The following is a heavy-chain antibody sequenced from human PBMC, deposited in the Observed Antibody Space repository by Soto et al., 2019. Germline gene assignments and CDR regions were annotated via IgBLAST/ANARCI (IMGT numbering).Heavy chain of an antibody. CDR1: GYDFTHYW. J-gene: IGHJ1*01. Sequence: GESLKISCQGSGYDFTHYWVAWVRQTPGKGLEWMGVIYPGDAETRYSPSFQGRVTFSVDKSIDTAYLHWSSLEASDTAIYYCARVTNYADSGDFYSFAGWGQGAPVTVSS. V-gene: IGHV5-51*01. CDR2: IYPGDAET. D-gene: IGHD3-22*01. CDR3: ARVTNYADSGDFYSFAG.